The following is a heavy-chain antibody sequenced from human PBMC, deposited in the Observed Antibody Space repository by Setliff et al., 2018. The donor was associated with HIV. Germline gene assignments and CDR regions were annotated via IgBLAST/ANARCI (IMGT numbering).Heavy chain of an antibody. CDR3: AGELGEYCSGGTCYHHYYFDY. CDR1: GGTFTFYG. J-gene: IGHJ4*02. V-gene: IGHV1-69*06. D-gene: IGHD2-15*01. Sequence: SVKVSCKASGGTFTFYGLNWVRQAPGQGLEWMGKIIPKSDATDYAQKFRGRVTITADKPSNTVYLELTSLTSEDTAVYYCAGELGEYCSGGTCYHHYYFDYWGPGTLVTVSS. CDR2: IIPKSDAT.